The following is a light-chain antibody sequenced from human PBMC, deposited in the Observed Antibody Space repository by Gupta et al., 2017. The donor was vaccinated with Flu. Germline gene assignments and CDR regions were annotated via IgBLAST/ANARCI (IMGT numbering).Light chain of an antibody. CDR3: QAGDSNTEV. CDR1: KLAECY. J-gene: IGLJ3*02. V-gene: IGLV3-1*01. Sequence: TCCGDKLAECYVCWYQQRSGQSPLLVIYQNANRPSGIPERFSASNSGNPATLTISGTQAMDEADYNCQAGDSNTEVFGGGTKLTVL. CDR2: QNA.